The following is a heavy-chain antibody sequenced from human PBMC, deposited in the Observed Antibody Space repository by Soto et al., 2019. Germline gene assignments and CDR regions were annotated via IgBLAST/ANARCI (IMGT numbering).Heavy chain of an antibody. V-gene: IGHV4-30-2*03. J-gene: IGHJ4*02. CDR1: GGSISSGGYS. CDR2: LYYSGST. Sequence: SETLSLTCAVSGGSISSGGYSWSWIRQPPGKGLEWIGSLYYSGSTCYNPSLKSRVTISVDTSKNQFSLKLSSVTAADTAVYYCVGSGYSPFDYWGQGTLVTVSS. CDR3: VGSGYSPFDY. D-gene: IGHD3-22*01.